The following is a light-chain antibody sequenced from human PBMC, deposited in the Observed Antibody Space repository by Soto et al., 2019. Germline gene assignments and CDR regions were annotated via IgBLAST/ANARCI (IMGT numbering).Light chain of an antibody. V-gene: IGKV3-20*01. CDR1: QSVSSSY. Sequence: ESVLIQVAGAPFLYKGERATLSCRASQSVSSSYLAWYQQKPGQAPRLLIYGASSRATGIPDRFSGSGSGTDFTLTISRLEPEDFAVYYCQQYGSSPLTFGGGTKVDIK. CDR3: QQYGSSPLT. CDR2: GAS. J-gene: IGKJ4*01.